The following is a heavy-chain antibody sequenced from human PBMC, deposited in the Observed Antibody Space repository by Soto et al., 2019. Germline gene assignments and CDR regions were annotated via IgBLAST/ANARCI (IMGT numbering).Heavy chain of an antibody. J-gene: IGHJ4*02. CDR1: GGSISSGDYY. D-gene: IGHD1-1*01. CDR3: ASSNWNDWVEYFDY. V-gene: IGHV4-30-4*01. Sequence: SETLSLTCTVSGGSISSGDYYWSWIRQPPGKGLEWIGYIYYSGSTYYNPSLKSRVTISVDTSKNQFSLKLSSVTAADTAVYYCASSNWNDWVEYFDYWGQGTLVTVSS. CDR2: IYYSGST.